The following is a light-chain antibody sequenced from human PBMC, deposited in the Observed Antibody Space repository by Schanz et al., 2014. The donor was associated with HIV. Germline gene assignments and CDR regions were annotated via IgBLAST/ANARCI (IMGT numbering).Light chain of an antibody. CDR3: CTYAGTITHWL. CDR1: SSDIGNYNL. V-gene: IGLV2-23*02. J-gene: IGLJ3*02. CDR2: EVR. Sequence: QSALTQPASVSGSPGQSITISCTGSSSDIGNYNLLSWFQQYPGSAPKILIFEVRKRPSGVSSRFSGSKSGNTASLTISGLQPEDEADYYCCTYAGTITHWLFGGGTKLTVL.